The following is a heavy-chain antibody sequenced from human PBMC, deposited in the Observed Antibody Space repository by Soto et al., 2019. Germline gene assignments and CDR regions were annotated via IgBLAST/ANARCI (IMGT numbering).Heavy chain of an antibody. Sequence: SETLSLSCTVSGRSISSGVYYWSWIRQPPGKGLEWIGYIYYSGSTYHNPSLKSRVTISVDTSKNQFSLNLSSVTAADTAMYYCAIAGVATLYPGNNRFHPWGQGTLVTVS. D-gene: IGHD5-12*01. J-gene: IGHJ5*02. CDR2: IYYSGST. V-gene: IGHV4-30-4*01. CDR1: GRSISSGVYY. CDR3: AIAGVATLYPGNNRFHP.